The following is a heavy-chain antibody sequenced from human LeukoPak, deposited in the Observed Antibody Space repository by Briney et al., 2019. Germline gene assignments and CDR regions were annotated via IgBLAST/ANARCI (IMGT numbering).Heavy chain of an antibody. D-gene: IGHD1-26*01. CDR1: GGSFSGYY. J-gene: IGHJ4*02. Sequence: SETLSLTCAVYGGSFSGYYWSWIRQPPGKGLEWIGYIYYSGSTNYNPSLKSRVTISVDTSKNQFSLKLSSVTAADTAVYYCARHDVRMGATTYWGQGTLVTVSS. V-gene: IGHV4-59*08. CDR2: IYYSGST. CDR3: ARHDVRMGATTY.